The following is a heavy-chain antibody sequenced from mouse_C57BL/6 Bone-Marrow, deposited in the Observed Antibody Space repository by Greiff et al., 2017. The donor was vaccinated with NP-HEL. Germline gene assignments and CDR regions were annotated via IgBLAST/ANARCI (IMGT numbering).Heavy chain of an antibody. J-gene: IGHJ2*01. CDR3: ARRGNYPFDY. CDR2: ISNGGGST. D-gene: IGHD2-1*01. CDR1: GFTFSDYY. Sequence: DVMLVESGGGLVQPGGSLKLSCAASGFTFSDYYMYWVRQTPEKRLEWVAYISNGGGSTYYPDTVKGRFTISRDNAKNTLYLQMSRLKSEDTAMYYCARRGNYPFDYWGQGTTLTVSS. V-gene: IGHV5-12*01.